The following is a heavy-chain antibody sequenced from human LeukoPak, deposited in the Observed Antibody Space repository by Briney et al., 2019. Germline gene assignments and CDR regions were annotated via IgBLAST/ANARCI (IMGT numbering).Heavy chain of an antibody. J-gene: IGHJ4*02. Sequence: PSETLSLTCTVSGGSISSYYWSWIRQPAGKGLEWIGRIYTSGSTNYNPSLKSRVTMSVDTSKNQFSLELTSVTAADTGVYYCARSQLLYFFDHWGQGTLVTVSS. CDR2: IYTSGST. CDR1: GGSISSYY. D-gene: IGHD2-2*01. V-gene: IGHV4-4*07. CDR3: ARSQLLYFFDH.